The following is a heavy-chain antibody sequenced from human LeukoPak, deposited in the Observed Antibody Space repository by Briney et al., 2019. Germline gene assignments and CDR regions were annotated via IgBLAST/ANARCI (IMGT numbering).Heavy chain of an antibody. J-gene: IGHJ4*02. V-gene: IGHV1-18*01. CDR1: GYTFTSYG. Sequence: GASVKVSCKASGYTFTSYGISWVRQAPGQGLEWMGWISAYNGNTNYAQKLQGRVTMTTDTSTSTAYMELRSLRSDDPAVYYLAGNYYDSSGYYWNQPDYWGKGTLVTVSS. CDR2: ISAYNGNT. CDR3: AGNYYDSSGYYWNQPDY. D-gene: IGHD3-22*01.